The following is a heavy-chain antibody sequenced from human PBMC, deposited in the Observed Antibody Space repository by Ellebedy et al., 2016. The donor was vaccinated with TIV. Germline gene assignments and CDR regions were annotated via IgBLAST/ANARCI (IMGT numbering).Heavy chain of an antibody. CDR2: INPNTGGT. CDR1: EETFTGYY. D-gene: IGHD3-16*01. CDR3: ARAKRGIDGMDV. J-gene: IGHJ6*02. V-gene: IGHV1-2*02. Sequence: AASVKVSCKASEETFTGYYLTWLLHAPAQGLEWFCWINPNTGGTKVAKKFQGRVTLTRDTSIRTIYMELTRVTSDDTAVFYCARAKRGIDGMDVWGQGTPVTGSS.